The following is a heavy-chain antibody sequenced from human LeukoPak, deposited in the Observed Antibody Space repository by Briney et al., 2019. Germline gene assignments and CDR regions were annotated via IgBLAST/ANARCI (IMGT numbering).Heavy chain of an antibody. D-gene: IGHD3-3*01. V-gene: IGHV3-30*02. CDR2: IWYDGSNK. J-gene: IGHJ4*02. CDR3: AKDLNYDFWSGLGN. CDR1: GFTFSSYG. Sequence: GGSLRLSCAASGFTFSSYGMHWVRQAPGKGLEWVAGIWYDGSNKYYADSVKGRFTISRDNSKNTLYLQMNSLRAEDTAVYYCAKDLNYDFWSGLGNWGQGTLVTVSS.